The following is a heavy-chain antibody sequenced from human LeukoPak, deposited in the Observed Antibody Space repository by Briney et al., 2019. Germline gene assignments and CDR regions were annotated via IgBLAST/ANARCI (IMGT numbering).Heavy chain of an antibody. Sequence: PGGSLRLSCAASGFTFRSYTMSWVRQAPGKGLQWLASITSTSGYIYYADSVKGRFTISRDNVKNSVDLQMHSLRVEDTAVYYCARGLLSGPWIYHGALVWGQGALVTVSS. J-gene: IGHJ1*01. CDR1: GFTFRSYT. D-gene: IGHD5-12*01. CDR3: ARGLLSGPWIYHGALV. V-gene: IGHV3-21*01. CDR2: ITSTSGYI.